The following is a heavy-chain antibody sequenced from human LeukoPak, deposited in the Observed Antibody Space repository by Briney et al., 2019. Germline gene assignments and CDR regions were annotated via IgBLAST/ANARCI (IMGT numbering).Heavy chain of an antibody. V-gene: IGHV4-39*01. CDR2: IYYSGST. J-gene: IGHJ5*02. CDR3: ARHYGGLRFLEWYPPAWFDP. D-gene: IGHD3-3*01. Sequence: SETLSLTCTVSGGSISSSSYYWGWIRQPPGKGLEWIGSIYYSGSTYYNPSLKSRVTISVDTSKNQFSLKLSSVTAADMAVYYCARHYGGLRFLEWYPPAWFDPWGQGTLVTVSS. CDR1: GGSISSSSYY.